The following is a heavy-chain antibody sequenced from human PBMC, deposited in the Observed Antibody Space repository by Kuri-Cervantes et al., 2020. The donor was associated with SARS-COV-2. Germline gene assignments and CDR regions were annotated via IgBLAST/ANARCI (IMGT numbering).Heavy chain of an antibody. CDR1: GYTFTSYG. D-gene: IGHD1-26*01. J-gene: IGHJ6*03. CDR2: ISAYNGNT. CDR3: ARDIVGAPYYYYYYMDV. Sequence: ASVKVSCKASGYTFTSYGISWVRQAPGQGLEWMGWISAYNGNTNYAQKLQGRVTMTTDTSTSTAYMELRSLRSDDTAVYYRARDIVGAPYYYYYYMDVWGKGTTVTVSS. V-gene: IGHV1-18*01.